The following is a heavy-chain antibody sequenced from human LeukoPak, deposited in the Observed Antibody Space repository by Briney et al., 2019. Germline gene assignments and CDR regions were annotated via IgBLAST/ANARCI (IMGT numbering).Heavy chain of an antibody. J-gene: IGHJ4*02. Sequence: GGSLRLSCAASGFTFSGYNMNWVRQAPGKGLEWVSSIGSSTTYIYYADSVKGRFTISRDNAKNSLYLQMNSLRAEDTAVYYCARSVTRDYWGQGTLVTVSS. CDR3: ARSVTRDY. V-gene: IGHV3-21*01. CDR1: GFTFSGYN. D-gene: IGHD4-23*01. CDR2: IGSSTTYI.